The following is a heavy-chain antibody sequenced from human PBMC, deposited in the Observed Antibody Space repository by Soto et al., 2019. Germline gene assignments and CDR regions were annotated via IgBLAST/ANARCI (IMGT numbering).Heavy chain of an antibody. V-gene: IGHV3-30*18. J-gene: IGHJ4*02. Sequence: GGSLRLSCAASGFTFSSYGMHWVRQAPGKGLEWVAVISYDGSNKYYADSVKGRFTISRDNSKNTLYLQMNSLRAEDTAVYYCANQGLYYYDSSGYDYFDYWGQGTLVTVSS. CDR2: ISYDGSNK. CDR1: GFTFSSYG. CDR3: ANQGLYYYDSSGYDYFDY. D-gene: IGHD3-22*01.